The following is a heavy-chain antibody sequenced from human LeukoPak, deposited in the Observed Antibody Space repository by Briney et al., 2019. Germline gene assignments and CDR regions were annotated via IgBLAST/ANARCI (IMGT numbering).Heavy chain of an antibody. J-gene: IGHJ4*02. D-gene: IGHD2-15*01. Sequence: ASVKVSCKASGYTFTDYYMHWVRQAPGQGLECMGWINPNSGGTNYAQKFQGRVTMTRDTSISTAYMELSRLRSDDTAVYYCAKDRFAGYCSGGSCYSGGRPDYWGQGTLVTVSS. CDR1: GYTFTDYY. CDR3: AKDRFAGYCSGGSCYSGGRPDY. CDR2: INPNSGGT. V-gene: IGHV1-2*02.